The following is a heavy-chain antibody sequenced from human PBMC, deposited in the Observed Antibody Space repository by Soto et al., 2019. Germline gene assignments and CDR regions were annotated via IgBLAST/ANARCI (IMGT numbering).Heavy chain of an antibody. CDR3: ARDRGGGYYGMDV. J-gene: IGHJ6*02. CDR1: GYTFTGYY. Sequence: ASVKVSCKASGYTFTGYYMHWVRQAPGQGLEWMGWINPNSGDTNHAQKFQDRVTMTRDTSISTAYMEMSRLRSDDTAVYYCARDRGGGYYGMDVWGQGTTVTVSS. CDR2: INPNSGDT. V-gene: IGHV1-2*02. D-gene: IGHD3-16*01.